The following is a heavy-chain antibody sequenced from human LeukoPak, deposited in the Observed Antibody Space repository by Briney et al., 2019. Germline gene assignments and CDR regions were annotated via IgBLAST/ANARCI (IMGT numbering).Heavy chain of an antibody. D-gene: IGHD3-22*01. J-gene: IGHJ4*02. CDR3: ARRNFYYDGSRYQYYFDY. CDR2: IYPDDSDT. CDR1: FANYW. Sequence: GESLKIPCKSSFANYWIGWVRQMPGKGLEWMGIIYPDDSDTRYSPSLQGQVTISADKSISTAYLQWSSLKASDTAMYYCARRNFYYDGSRYQYYFDYWGQGTLVTVSS. V-gene: IGHV5-51*01.